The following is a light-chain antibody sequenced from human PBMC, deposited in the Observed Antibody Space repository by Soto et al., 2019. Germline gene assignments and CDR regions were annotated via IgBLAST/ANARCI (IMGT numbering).Light chain of an antibody. V-gene: IGLV2-14*03. CDR2: DVV. CDR3: SSYTSTMTNV. Sequence: VLTQPAPLSGSPGQSVTLSRTGNSNDVGGFNSVSWYQLRPGTAPKLILYDVVDRPSGVSYRFSGSKSGNTASLTISGLQAADEADYFCSSYTSTMTNVFGSGTKVTVL. CDR1: SNDVGGFNS. J-gene: IGLJ1*01.